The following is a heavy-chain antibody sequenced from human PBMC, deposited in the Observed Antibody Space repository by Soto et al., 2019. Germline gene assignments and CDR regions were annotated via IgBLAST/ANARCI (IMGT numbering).Heavy chain of an antibody. CDR3: AKDLEGSGSFDS. CDR2: ISGDGVQK. D-gene: IGHD3-10*01. J-gene: IGHJ4*02. CDR1: GFTFSSNG. Sequence: QVRLVQSGGGVVQPGTSLRLSCAASGFTFSSNGMHWVRQTPDRGLEWVAVISGDGVQKHYADSVKGRFIFYRDNSQNTLYLQMNSLGVEDSALYYCAKDLEGSGSFDSWGQGTLVAVSS. V-gene: IGHV3-30*18.